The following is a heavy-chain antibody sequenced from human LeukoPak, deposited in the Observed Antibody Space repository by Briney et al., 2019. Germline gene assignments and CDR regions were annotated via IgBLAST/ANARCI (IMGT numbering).Heavy chain of an antibody. Sequence: SETLSLTCTVSGVSVSSGSYFWSWIRQPPGEGPQWIGYIYHDGSTNYSPSLRSRVSISVDTSKNQFSLKLSSVTTADTAVYYCARVGFGNTPHPIDYWGQGTLVTVSS. CDR1: GVSVSSGSYF. CDR3: ARVGFGNTPHPIDY. J-gene: IGHJ4*02. D-gene: IGHD4-23*01. CDR2: IYHDGST. V-gene: IGHV4-61*01.